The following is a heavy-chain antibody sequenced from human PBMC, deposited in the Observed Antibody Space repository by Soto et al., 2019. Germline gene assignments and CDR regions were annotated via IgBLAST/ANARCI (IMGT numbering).Heavy chain of an antibody. J-gene: IGHJ4*02. CDR2: FRSGGDDDTT. CDR1: GFTFSSYS. D-gene: IGHD3-10*01. V-gene: IGHV3-23*01. CDR3: EKKVTSGSGSQFLDY. Sequence: GGSLRLSCAASGFTFSSYSMSWVRQAPGKGLEWVSGFRSGGDDDTTYYADSVRGRFAISRDNSKNTLFLQMNSLRAEDTAIYYCEKKVTSGSGSQFLDYCGQGTLVTVSS.